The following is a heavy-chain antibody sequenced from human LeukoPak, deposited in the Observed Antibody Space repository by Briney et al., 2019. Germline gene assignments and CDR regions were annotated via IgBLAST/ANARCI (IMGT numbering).Heavy chain of an antibody. CDR2: ISYDGSNK. Sequence: PGGSLRLSCAASGFTFSSYAMHWVRQAPGKGLEWVAVISYDGSNKYYADSVKGRFTISRDNSKNTLYLQTNSLRAEDTAVYYCARDRVIDDSSGYYHDAFDIWGQGTMVTVSS. J-gene: IGHJ3*02. CDR3: ARDRVIDDSSGYYHDAFDI. D-gene: IGHD3-22*01. CDR1: GFTFSSYA. V-gene: IGHV3-30*04.